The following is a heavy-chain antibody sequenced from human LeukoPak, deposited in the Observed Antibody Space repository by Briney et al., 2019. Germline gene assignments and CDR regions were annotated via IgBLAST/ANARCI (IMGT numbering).Heavy chain of an antibody. Sequence: GGSLRLSCAASGFTVSSNYMSWVRQAPGKGLEWVSVIYSGGSTYYADSVKGRFTISRDNSKNTLYLQMNSLRAEDTAVYYCARDSVVRGSGRSNYYYMDVWGKGTTVTISS. J-gene: IGHJ6*03. CDR3: ARDSVVRGSGRSNYYYMDV. V-gene: IGHV3-66*01. CDR2: IYSGGST. CDR1: GFTVSSNY. D-gene: IGHD3-10*01.